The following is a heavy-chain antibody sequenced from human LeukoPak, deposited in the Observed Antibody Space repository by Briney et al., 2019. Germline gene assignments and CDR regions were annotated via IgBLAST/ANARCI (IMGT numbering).Heavy chain of an antibody. J-gene: IGHJ4*02. D-gene: IGHD3-22*01. Sequence: QAGGSLRLSCAASGFTVSSNYMSWVRQAPGKGLEWVSVIYSGGSTYYADSMKGRFTISRDNSKNTLYLQMNSLRAEDTAVYYCARNYYDSSGYSYYFDYWGQGTLVTVSS. CDR1: GFTVSSNY. CDR2: IYSGGST. V-gene: IGHV3-66*01. CDR3: ARNYYDSSGYSYYFDY.